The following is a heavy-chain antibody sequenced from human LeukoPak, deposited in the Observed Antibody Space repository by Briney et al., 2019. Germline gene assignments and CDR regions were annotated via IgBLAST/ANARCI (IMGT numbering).Heavy chain of an antibody. CDR1: GFTFTSFA. J-gene: IGHJ4*02. D-gene: IGHD3-16*01. CDR3: VRDLRGVEPPPPHQKY. CDR2: ISSSGSNI. Sequence: GGSLRLSCSASGFTFTSFAMHWVRQAPRKGLEYVSAISSSGSNIFYADSVKGRFTISRDNSKSTLYLQMSGLRTDDTAVYYCVRDLRGVEPPPPHQKYWGQGTLVTISS. V-gene: IGHV3-64D*06.